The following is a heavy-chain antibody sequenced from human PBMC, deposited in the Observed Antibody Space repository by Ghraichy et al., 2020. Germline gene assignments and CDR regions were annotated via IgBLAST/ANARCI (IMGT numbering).Heavy chain of an antibody. V-gene: IGHV3-11*06. J-gene: IGHJ4*02. D-gene: IGHD6-19*01. CDR1: GFTFSDYY. Sequence: GGSLRLSCAASGFTFSDYYMSWIRQAPGKGLEWVSYISSSSSYTNYADSVKGRFTISRDNAKNSLYLQMNSLRAEDTAVYYCARRIAVAGVDYWGQGTLVTVSS. CDR3: ARRIAVAGVDY. CDR2: ISSSSSYT.